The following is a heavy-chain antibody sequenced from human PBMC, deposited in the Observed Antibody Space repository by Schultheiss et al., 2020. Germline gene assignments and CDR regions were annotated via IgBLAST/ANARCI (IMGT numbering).Heavy chain of an antibody. D-gene: IGHD6-25*01. CDR3: ARDTFGAATMTY. J-gene: IGHJ4*02. Sequence: ASVKVSCKASGYTFTGYYMHWVRQAPGQGLEWMGRINPNSGGKNYAQKVQGRVTLTRDTSISTAYMDLNRLTSDDTAIYYCARDTFGAATMTYWGQGILVTVYS. CDR2: INPNSGGK. V-gene: IGHV1-2*06. CDR1: GYTFTGYY.